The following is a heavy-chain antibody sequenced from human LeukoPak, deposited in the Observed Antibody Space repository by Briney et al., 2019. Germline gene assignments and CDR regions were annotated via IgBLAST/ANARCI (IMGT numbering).Heavy chain of an antibody. D-gene: IGHD3-22*01. V-gene: IGHV3-23*01. CDR3: AKWGYYDSSGYYRGFDY. CDR2: ISGSGGST. J-gene: IGHJ4*02. CDR1: GFTFSSYA. Sequence: GGSLRLSCAASGFTFSSYAMSWVRQAPGKGLEWVSAISGSGGSTYYADSVKGRFTISRDNSKNTMYLQMNSLRAEDTAVYYCAKWGYYDSSGYYRGFDYWGQGTLVTVSS.